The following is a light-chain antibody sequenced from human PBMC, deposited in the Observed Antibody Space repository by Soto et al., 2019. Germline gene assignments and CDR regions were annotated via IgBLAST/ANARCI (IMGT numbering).Light chain of an antibody. Sequence: QSVLTQPPSVSAAPGQKVTISCSGSSSNIGSNYVSWYQQLPGTAPKFLIYDNNQRPSGIPDRFSGSKSGTSATLGITGLQTGDEADYYCGTWDSSLSSYVFGTGTKATV. CDR1: SSNIGSNY. CDR2: DNN. CDR3: GTWDSSLSSYV. J-gene: IGLJ1*01. V-gene: IGLV1-51*01.